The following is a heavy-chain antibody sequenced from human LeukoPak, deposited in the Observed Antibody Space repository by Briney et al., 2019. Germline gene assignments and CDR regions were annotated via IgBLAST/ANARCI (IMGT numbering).Heavy chain of an antibody. CDR3: ARDRLEAVTDDDYFDY. J-gene: IGHJ4*02. D-gene: IGHD2-21*02. Sequence: GGSLRLSCVASGFTFDDYGMSWVRQAPGKGLEWVSGINWNGDNIAYADSVKGRFTISRDNSKNTVYLQMNSLRAEDTGVYYCARDRLEAVTDDDYFDYWGQGTLVAVSS. CDR1: GFTFDDYG. V-gene: IGHV3-20*04. CDR2: INWNGDNI.